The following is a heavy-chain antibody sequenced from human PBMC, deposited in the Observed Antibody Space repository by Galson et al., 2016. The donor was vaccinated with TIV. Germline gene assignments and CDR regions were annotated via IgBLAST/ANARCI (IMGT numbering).Heavy chain of an antibody. V-gene: IGHV3-66*02. CDR1: GIIVSDNY. CDR3: ARDRYYDASGYYYYYYGLDV. J-gene: IGHJ6*02. D-gene: IGHD3-22*01. Sequence: SLRLSCAGSGIIVSDNYISWVRQAPGKGLEWVSTIYSGGDTYYAASVKGRFTISRDTSRNTLHIQMTSLRAEDTAVYYCARDRYYDASGYYYYYYGLDVWGQGTTVTVSS. CDR2: IYSGGDT.